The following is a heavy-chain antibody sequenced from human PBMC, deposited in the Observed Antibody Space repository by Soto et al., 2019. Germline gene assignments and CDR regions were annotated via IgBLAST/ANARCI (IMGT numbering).Heavy chain of an antibody. CDR3: TRSVHPSYGSGSLFTYCFDY. V-gene: IGHV3-74*01. Sequence: EVQVVESGGGLVQPGGSLRLSCAASGFSFSNYWMHWVRQVPGKWLVWVSRISPGGSATAYADSVKGRFTISRDKVKSKLYLQINNLRAEDTALYYCTRSVHPSYGSGSLFTYCFDYSGQGTLVTVSS. D-gene: IGHD3-10*01. J-gene: IGHJ4*02. CDR1: GFSFSNYW. CDR2: ISPGGSAT.